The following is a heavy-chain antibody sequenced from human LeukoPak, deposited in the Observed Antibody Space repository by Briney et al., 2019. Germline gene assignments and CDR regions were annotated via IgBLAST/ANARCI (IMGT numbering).Heavy chain of an antibody. Sequence: ASVTVSCKASGYTFASYYMHWVRQAPGQGLEWMGIINPSGGRTNYAQKFQGRVTMTRDTSTSTVYMELSSLRAEDTAVYYCAREHGLSTYDLDYWGQGTLVTVSS. CDR3: AREHGLSTYDLDY. D-gene: IGHD2-21*01. V-gene: IGHV1-46*01. J-gene: IGHJ4*02. CDR2: INPSGGRT. CDR1: GYTFASYY.